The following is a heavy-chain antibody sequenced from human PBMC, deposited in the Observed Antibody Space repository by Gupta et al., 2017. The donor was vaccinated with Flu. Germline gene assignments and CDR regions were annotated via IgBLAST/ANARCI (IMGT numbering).Heavy chain of an antibody. Sequence: GKALEWLAHIFSNDEKSYSTSLKSRLTISKDTSKSQVVLTMTNMDPVDTATYYCARIHGDCGGDCYTNWFDPWGQGTLVTVSS. CDR3: ARIHGDCGGDCYTNWFDP. V-gene: IGHV2-26*01. CDR2: IFSNDEK. D-gene: IGHD2-21*02. J-gene: IGHJ5*02.